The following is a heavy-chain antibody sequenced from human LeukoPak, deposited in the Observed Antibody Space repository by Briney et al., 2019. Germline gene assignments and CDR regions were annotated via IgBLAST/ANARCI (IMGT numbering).Heavy chain of an antibody. CDR2: IYTSGST. CDR1: GGSISSGSYY. D-gene: IGHD3-22*01. CDR3: ARTSYYYDSSGYYYYFDY. Sequence: SETLSLTCTVSGGSISSGSYYWGWIRQPAGKGLEWIGRIYTSGSTNYNPSLKSRVTISVDTSKNQFSLKLSSVTAADTAVYYCARTSYYYDSSGYYYYFDYWGQGTLVTVSS. V-gene: IGHV4-61*02. J-gene: IGHJ4*02.